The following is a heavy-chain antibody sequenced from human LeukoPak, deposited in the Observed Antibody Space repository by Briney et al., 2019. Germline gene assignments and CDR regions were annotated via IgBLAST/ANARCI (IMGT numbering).Heavy chain of an antibody. D-gene: IGHD3-22*01. V-gene: IGHV3-21*01. Sequence: PGGSLRLSCAASGFTFTTYNMNWVRQAPGKRLGWVSSITSSSSYTFYADLVKGRFTISRDNAKNSLYLQMNSLRAEDTAVYYCARHVVAVGFDYWGQGTLVTVSS. CDR1: GFTFTTYN. J-gene: IGHJ4*02. CDR3: ARHVVAVGFDY. CDR2: ITSSSSYT.